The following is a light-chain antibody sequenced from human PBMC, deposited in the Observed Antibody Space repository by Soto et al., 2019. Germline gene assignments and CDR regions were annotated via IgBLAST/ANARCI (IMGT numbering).Light chain of an antibody. CDR1: SSDVGSYNL. CDR3: SSYAGSTTYVV. Sequence: QSALTQPASVSGSPGQSITISCTGTSSDVGSYNLVSWYQQHPGKAPKLMIYEYTERPSGVSNRFSGSKSGNTASLTISGLQAEDEADYYCSSYAGSTTYVVFGGGTKLTVL. CDR2: EYT. V-gene: IGLV2-23*01. J-gene: IGLJ2*01.